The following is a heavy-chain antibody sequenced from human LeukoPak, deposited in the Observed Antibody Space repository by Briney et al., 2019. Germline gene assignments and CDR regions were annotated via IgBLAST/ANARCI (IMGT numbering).Heavy chain of an antibody. CDR2: INPNSGGT. V-gene: IGHV1-2*02. Sequence: ASVKVSCKPSGYTFTGYYIHWMRQAPGQGLEWMGWINPNSGGTKYAQQFQDRVILTRDTSISTAYMELTRLTSDDTAMYYCAKDRYEGFQYSGDFDCWGQGTLVTVSS. CDR3: AKDRYEGFQYSGDFDC. CDR1: GYTFTGYY. J-gene: IGHJ4*02. D-gene: IGHD5-12*01.